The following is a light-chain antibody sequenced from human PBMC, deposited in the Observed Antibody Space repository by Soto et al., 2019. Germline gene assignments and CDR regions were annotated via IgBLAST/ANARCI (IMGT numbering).Light chain of an antibody. V-gene: IGKV1-12*01. CDR1: QVISSW. J-gene: IGKJ4*01. Sequence: IQMTQSPSSVSAAVGDRVTITCRASQVISSWLAWYQQRPGTAPKLLIYGATTLRSGVPSRFSGSESGTEFTLTITSLQPEDSAPYYCQQASSFPLTFGGGTKVE. CDR3: QQASSFPLT. CDR2: GAT.